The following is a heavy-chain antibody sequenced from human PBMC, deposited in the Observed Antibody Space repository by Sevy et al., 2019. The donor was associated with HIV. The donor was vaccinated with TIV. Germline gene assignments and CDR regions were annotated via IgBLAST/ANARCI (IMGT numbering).Heavy chain of an antibody. V-gene: IGHV3-48*03. CDR1: GFSFSSYE. D-gene: IGHD4-17*01. Sequence: GGSLRLSCAASGFSFSSYEMNWVRQAPGKGLEWVSYISNSGTTISYSDSVRGRFTISRDNARNLLYLQINSLRAEDTAVYFCARDLPPSATTVPHFDCWGQGTLVTVSS. J-gene: IGHJ4*02. CDR3: ARDLPPSATTVPHFDC. CDR2: ISNSGTTI.